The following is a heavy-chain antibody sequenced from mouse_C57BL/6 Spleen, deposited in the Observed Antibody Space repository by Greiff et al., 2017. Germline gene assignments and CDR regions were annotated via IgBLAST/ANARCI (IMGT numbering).Heavy chain of an antibody. CDR2: IRNKANGYTT. CDR3: ARYRPYYYGSSLDY. J-gene: IGHJ2*01. V-gene: IGHV7-3*01. Sequence: EVKLMESGGGLVQPGGSLSLSCAASGFTFTDYYMSWVRQPPGKALEWLGFIRNKANGYTTEYSASVKGRFTISRDNSQSILYLQMNALRAEDSATYYCARYRPYYYGSSLDYWGQGTTLTVSS. CDR1: GFTFTDYY. D-gene: IGHD1-1*01.